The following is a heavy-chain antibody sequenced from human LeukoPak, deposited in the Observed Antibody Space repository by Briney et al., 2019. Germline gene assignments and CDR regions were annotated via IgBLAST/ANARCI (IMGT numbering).Heavy chain of an antibody. V-gene: IGHV3-53*01. J-gene: IGHJ4*02. CDR1: GFTVSTNY. CDR3: AREWEQD. Sequence: GGSLRLSCAASGFTVSTNYMSWVRQAPGKGLEWVSVIYSGGSTYYADSVRGRFTISRDNSKNTLYLQMNSLRAEDTAVYYYAREWEQDWGQGTLVTVSS. CDR2: IYSGGST. D-gene: IGHD1/OR15-1a*01.